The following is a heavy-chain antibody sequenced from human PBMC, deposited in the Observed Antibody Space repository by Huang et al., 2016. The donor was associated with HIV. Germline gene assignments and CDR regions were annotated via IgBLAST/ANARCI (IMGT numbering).Heavy chain of an antibody. V-gene: IGHV3-74*01. Sequence: EVQLVESVGGLVQPGGSLRLSCAASGFTFSSYWRHWVSQGAGKGRVWVSHIKRDGSSTSYADSVKGRFTISRDNAKNTLYLQMNSLRAEDTAVYYCARGSRQGKYYYGSGTAYWGQGTLVTVSS. D-gene: IGHD3-10*01. CDR3: ARGSRQGKYYYGSGTAY. CDR2: IKRDGSST. J-gene: IGHJ4*02. CDR1: GFTFSSYW.